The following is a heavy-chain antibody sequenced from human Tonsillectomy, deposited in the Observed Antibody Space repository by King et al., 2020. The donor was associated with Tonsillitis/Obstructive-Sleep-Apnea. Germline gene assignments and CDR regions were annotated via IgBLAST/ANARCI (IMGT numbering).Heavy chain of an antibody. CDR2: IWYDGSNK. Sequence: VQLVESGGGVVQPGRSLRLSCAASGFTFSSYGMHWVCQAPGKGLAWVAVIWYDGSNKYYADSVKGRFTISRDNSKNTLYLQMNSLRAEDTAVYYCARAQDSSGYFAASYFDYWGQGTLVTVSS. D-gene: IGHD3-22*01. CDR3: ARAQDSSGYFAASYFDY. J-gene: IGHJ4*02. V-gene: IGHV3-33*01. CDR1: GFTFSSYG.